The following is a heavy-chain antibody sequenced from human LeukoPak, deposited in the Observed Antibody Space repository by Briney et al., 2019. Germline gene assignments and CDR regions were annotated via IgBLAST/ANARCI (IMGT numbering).Heavy chain of an antibody. CDR3: AKEGGDGYIAYYFDY. CDR1: GFTFSSYV. CDR2: ISGSGGST. D-gene: IGHD5-24*01. Sequence: GGSLRLSCAASGFTFSSYVMSWVRQAPGKGLEWVSAISGSGGSTYYADSVKGRFTISRDNSKNTLYLQMNSLRAEDTAVYYCAKEGGDGYIAYYFDYWGEGTLVTVSS. J-gene: IGHJ4*02. V-gene: IGHV3-23*01.